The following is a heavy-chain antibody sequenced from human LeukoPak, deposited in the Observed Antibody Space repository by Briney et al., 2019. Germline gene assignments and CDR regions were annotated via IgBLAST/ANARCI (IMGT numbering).Heavy chain of an antibody. CDR2: IHTDGIST. D-gene: IGHD1-1*01. CDR3: ASGELDSLYFFDY. CDR1: GFTFSNYW. J-gene: IGHJ4*02. Sequence: GGPLRLSCAASGFTFSNYWMHWVRQAPGKGLVWVSRIHTDGISTTYADSVKGRFTVSRDNARNTLYLQMNSLRAEDTAVYYCASGELDSLYFFDYWGQGTLVTVSS. V-gene: IGHV3-74*01.